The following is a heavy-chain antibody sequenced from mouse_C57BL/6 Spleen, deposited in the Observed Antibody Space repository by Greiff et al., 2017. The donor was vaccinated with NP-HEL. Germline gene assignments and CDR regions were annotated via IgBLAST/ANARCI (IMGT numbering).Heavy chain of an antibody. Sequence: EVMLVESGGGLVKPGGSLKLSCAASGFTFSDYGMHWVRQAPEKGLEWVAYISSGSSTIYYADTVKGRFTISRDNAKNTLFLQMTSLRSEDTAMYYCAREGYLPFDYWGQGTTLTVSS. CDR1: GFTFSDYG. CDR2: ISSGSSTI. J-gene: IGHJ2*01. V-gene: IGHV5-17*01. CDR3: AREGYLPFDY. D-gene: IGHD2-3*01.